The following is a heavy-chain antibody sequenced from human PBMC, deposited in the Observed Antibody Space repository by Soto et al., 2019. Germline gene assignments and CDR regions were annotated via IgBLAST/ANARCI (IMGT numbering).Heavy chain of an antibody. CDR3: ARDRALIIAAAGRGYYGMDV. Sequence: QVQLQESGPGLVKPSETLSLTCTVSGGSISSYYWSWIRQPPGKGLEWIGYIYYSGSTNYNPSLKSRVTISVDTSKNQFSLKLSSVTAADTAVYYCARDRALIIAAAGRGYYGMDVWGQGTTVTVSS. D-gene: IGHD6-13*01. J-gene: IGHJ6*02. CDR2: IYYSGST. V-gene: IGHV4-59*01. CDR1: GGSISSYY.